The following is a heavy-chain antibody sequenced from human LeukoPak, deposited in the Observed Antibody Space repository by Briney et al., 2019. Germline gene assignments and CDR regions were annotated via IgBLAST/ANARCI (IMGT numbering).Heavy chain of an antibody. V-gene: IGHV3-11*01. CDR3: APWQLVRPFDY. CDR1: GFTFGSYA. Sequence: PGGSLRLSCAASGFTFGSYAMSWIRQAPGKGLEWVSYISSSGSTIYYADSVKGRFTISRDNAKNSLYLQMNSLRAEDTAVYYCAPWQLVRPFDYWGQGTLVTVSS. D-gene: IGHD6-6*01. J-gene: IGHJ4*02. CDR2: ISSSGSTI.